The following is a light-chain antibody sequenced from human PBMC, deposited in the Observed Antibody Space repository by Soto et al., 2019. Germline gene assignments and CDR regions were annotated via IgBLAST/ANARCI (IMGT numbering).Light chain of an antibody. Sequence: DIQMTQCPSSLSASVGDRVTITCRASQTISNYLDWYQQKPGKTPKLLIYAASTLQAGVPSRFSGSGSGTDFTLTISSLQPEDVAAYYCQQCNSAPITFGGGTKLDIK. J-gene: IGKJ4*01. CDR3: QQCNSAPIT. V-gene: IGKV1-27*01. CDR2: AAS. CDR1: QTISNY.